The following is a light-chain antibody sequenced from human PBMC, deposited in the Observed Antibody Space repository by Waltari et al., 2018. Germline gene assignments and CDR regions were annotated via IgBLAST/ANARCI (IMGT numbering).Light chain of an antibody. Sequence: QSVLTQPPSVSGAPGQRVTISCTGSSSNIGAGYDVPWYQPLPGTAPKLLIYGKSIRPSGVPDRFFASKFGTSASLAITGLQGEGVADYCCQSYDSSLSGSVFGGGTKLTVL. CDR3: QSYDSSLSGSV. CDR2: GKS. CDR1: SSNIGAGYD. J-gene: IGLJ3*02. V-gene: IGLV1-40*01.